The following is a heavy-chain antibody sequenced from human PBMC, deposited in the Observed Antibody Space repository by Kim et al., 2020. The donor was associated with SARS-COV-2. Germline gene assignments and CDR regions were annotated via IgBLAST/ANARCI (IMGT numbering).Heavy chain of an antibody. J-gene: IGHJ6*02. CDR2: IYSGGST. V-gene: IGHV3-53*01. Sequence: GGSLRLSCAASGFTVSSNYMSWVRQAPGKGLEWVSVIYSGGSTYYADSVKGRFTISRDNSKNTLYLQMNSLRAEDTAVYYCARDRVGGSYGDYVYYYYGMDVWGQGTTVTVSS. D-gene: IGHD4-17*01. CDR3: ARDRVGGSYGDYVYYYYGMDV. CDR1: GFTVSSNY.